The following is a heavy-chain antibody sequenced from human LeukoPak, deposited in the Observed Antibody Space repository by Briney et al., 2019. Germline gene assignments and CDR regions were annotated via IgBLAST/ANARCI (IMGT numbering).Heavy chain of an antibody. D-gene: IGHD3-3*01. CDR3: ARTRPLRFLEY. J-gene: IGHJ4*02. CDR1: GYTFTGYY. V-gene: IGHV1-2*02. Sequence: AAVKVSCKASGYTFTGYYMHWVRQAPGQGLAWMGWINPNSGGTNYAQKFQGRVTMTRDTSISTAYMELSRLRSDDTAVYYCARTRPLRFLEYWGQGTLVTVSS. CDR2: INPNSGGT.